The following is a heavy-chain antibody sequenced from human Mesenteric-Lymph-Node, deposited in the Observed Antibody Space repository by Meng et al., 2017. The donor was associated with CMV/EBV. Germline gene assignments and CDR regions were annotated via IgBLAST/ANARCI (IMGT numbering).Heavy chain of an antibody. J-gene: IGHJ5*02. CDR1: GGSFSGYY. CDR2: INHSGTT. Sequence: LPCAVYGGSFSGYYWSWVRQPPGKGLEWIGEINHSGTTNYNPSLKSRVTMSVDTSKNQFSLNLNSVAAADTAVYFCARQRPEGALDHWGQGTLVTVSS. V-gene: IGHV4-34*01. CDR3: ARQRPEGALDH. D-gene: IGHD1-26*01.